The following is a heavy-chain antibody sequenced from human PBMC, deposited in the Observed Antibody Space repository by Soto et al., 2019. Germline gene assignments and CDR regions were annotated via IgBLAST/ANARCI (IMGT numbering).Heavy chain of an antibody. CDR3: AKRDCSSGSCRTDY. J-gene: IGHJ4*02. CDR2: ISDSGAST. V-gene: IGHV3-23*01. Sequence: GGSLRLSCAASGFTFSGYAMSWVRQAPGKGLEWVSLISDSGASTYYADSVKGRFTISRDNSKNTLNLQMNSLRAEDTAVYYCAKRDCSSGSCRTDYWGQGTLVTVPQ. D-gene: IGHD2-15*01. CDR1: GFTFSGYA.